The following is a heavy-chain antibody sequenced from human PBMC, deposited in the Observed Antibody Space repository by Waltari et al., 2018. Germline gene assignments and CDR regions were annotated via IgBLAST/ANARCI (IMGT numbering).Heavy chain of an antibody. V-gene: IGHV4-4*07. CDR3: AREGVDSNYYYYYMDV. D-gene: IGHD4-4*01. J-gene: IGHJ6*03. CDR1: CDSISNYF. Sequence: QLQLQESGPGLVKPSETLSLTCTVSCDSISNYFWSWVRQPAGKRLEWIGRIYGSGGGNYNPSLTSLGTMSVDTSKNQFSLKLTSLTAADTAVYYWAREGVDSNYYYYYMDVWGKGTTVTVSS. CDR2: IYGSGGG.